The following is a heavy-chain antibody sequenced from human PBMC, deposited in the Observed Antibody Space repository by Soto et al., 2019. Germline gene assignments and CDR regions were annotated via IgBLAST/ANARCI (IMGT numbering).Heavy chain of an antibody. CDR1: GGTFNTYT. D-gene: IGHD2-2*01. Sequence: QVHLIQSGAAVKKPGSSVKVSCKAAGGTFNTYTLIWVRQAPGHGLEWMGRIIPMLTVTNSAQKFQGRLTLTADKSTGTAFMDLTSLRSDDTAVYYCSIGSWSAETFDVWGQGTMVTVSS. CDR3: SIGSWSAETFDV. J-gene: IGHJ3*01. CDR2: IIPMLTVT. V-gene: IGHV1-69*02.